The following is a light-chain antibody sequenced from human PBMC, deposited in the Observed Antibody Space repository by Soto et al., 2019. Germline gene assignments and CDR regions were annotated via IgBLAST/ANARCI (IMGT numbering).Light chain of an antibody. CDR1: QSFSNN. CDR3: QQYQQFYTTPST. Sequence: EIVMTQSPATLSVYPGERGTLSCRASQSFSNNLALYQQKPGQAPRLLIYAASTGATGIPARFSGSGSGTEFTLTIRRLEPEDFAVYYCQQYQQFYTTPSTFGQGTKVDIK. J-gene: IGKJ1*01. CDR2: AAS. V-gene: IGKV3-15*01.